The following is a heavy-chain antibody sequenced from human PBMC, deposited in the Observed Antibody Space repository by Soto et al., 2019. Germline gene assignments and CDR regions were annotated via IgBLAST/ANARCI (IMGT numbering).Heavy chain of an antibody. D-gene: IGHD2-21*02. CDR2: IKPDGSET. CDR1: GLTFSGHW. Sequence: PXGSLRLSCAASGLTFSGHWMTWVRQTPGEGLHWVAAIKPDGSETFYVDSVKGRFTISRDNARNSLFLQMDSLRAEDTAVYYCTSRPSGMTYHAVFDFWGQGTLVTVSS. CDR3: TSRPSGMTYHAVFDF. J-gene: IGHJ4*02. V-gene: IGHV3-7*03.